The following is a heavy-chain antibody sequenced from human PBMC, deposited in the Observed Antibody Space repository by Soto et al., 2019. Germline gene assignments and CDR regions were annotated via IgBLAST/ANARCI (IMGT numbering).Heavy chain of an antibody. CDR1: GFTFSSFA. CDR2: ISFDGDNK. CDR3: ARDFYHDSGGPNDHLDY. D-gene: IGHD3-22*01. Sequence: QVQLVESGGGVVQPGRSLRLSCAASGFTFSSFAMHWVRQTPAKGLEWVAAISFDGDNKYSADSVKGRFTISRDNSKNTLYLHMSGLRVEDTALYYCARDFYHDSGGPNDHLDYWGQGTLVTVSS. V-gene: IGHV3-30-3*01. J-gene: IGHJ4*02.